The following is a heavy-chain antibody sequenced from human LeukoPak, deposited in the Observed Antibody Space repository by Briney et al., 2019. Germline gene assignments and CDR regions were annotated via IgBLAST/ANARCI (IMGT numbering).Heavy chain of an antibody. Sequence: SETLSLTCAVYGGSFSGYYWSWIRQPPGKGLEWIGEINHSGSTNYNPSLKSRVTISVDTSKNQFSLKLSSVTAADTAVYYCAREWDGSGSRADWYFDLWGRGTLVTVSS. CDR1: GGSFSGYY. J-gene: IGHJ2*01. CDR2: INHSGST. V-gene: IGHV4-34*01. D-gene: IGHD3-10*01. CDR3: AREWDGSGSRADWYFDL.